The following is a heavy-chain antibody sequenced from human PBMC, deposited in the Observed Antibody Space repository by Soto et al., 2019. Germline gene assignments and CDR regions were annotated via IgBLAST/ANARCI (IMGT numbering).Heavy chain of an antibody. CDR1: GYTFTGYY. CDR3: ARGPYSSSSRGVGTYYYYGMDV. Sequence: WASVKVSCKASGYTFTGYYMHWVRQAPGQGLEWMGWIKPKSGGTNYAQKFQGRVTMTMDTSISTVYMELSRLRSDDTAIYYCARGPYSSSSRGVGTYYYYGMDVWGQGTTVTVSS. CDR2: IKPKSGGT. D-gene: IGHD6-6*01. V-gene: IGHV1-2*02. J-gene: IGHJ6*02.